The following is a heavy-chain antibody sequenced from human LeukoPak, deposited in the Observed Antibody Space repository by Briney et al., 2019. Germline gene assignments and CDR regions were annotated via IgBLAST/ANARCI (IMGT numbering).Heavy chain of an antibody. CDR2: INSDGSST. Sequence: PGGSLRLSCAASGFTFSSYWMHWVRQAPGKGLVRVSRINSDGSSTSYADSVKGRFTISRDNAKNTLYLQMNSLRAEDTAVYYCARDNIPAATRNWFDPWGQGTLVTVSS. CDR3: ARDNIPAATRNWFDP. CDR1: GFTFSSYW. V-gene: IGHV3-74*01. D-gene: IGHD2-2*01. J-gene: IGHJ5*02.